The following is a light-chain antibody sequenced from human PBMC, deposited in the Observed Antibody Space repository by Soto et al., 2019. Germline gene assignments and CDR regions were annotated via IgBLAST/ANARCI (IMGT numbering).Light chain of an antibody. Sequence: EIVMTQSPATLSVSPGERATLSCRASQSVRRDLAWYQQRPGQAPRLLIYGASTRASGIPARFSGSGSGTDFTLTISRLEPEDFAVYYCQQYGRLPITFGQGTRLEIK. J-gene: IGKJ5*01. CDR2: GAS. V-gene: IGKV3-15*01. CDR3: QQYGRLPIT. CDR1: QSVRRD.